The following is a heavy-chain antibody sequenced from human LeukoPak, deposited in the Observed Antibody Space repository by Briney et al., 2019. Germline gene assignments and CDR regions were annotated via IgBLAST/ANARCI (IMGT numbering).Heavy chain of an antibody. CDR2: IYSSGGT. J-gene: IGHJ6*02. V-gene: IGHV4-30-4*01. CDR1: GGSITSGDDY. D-gene: IGHD3-10*01. Sequence: SEILSLTCSVSGGSITSGDDYWSWIRQPPGKALEWIGYIYSSGGTSRNPSLKSRVTISLDTSKNQFSLRLSSVTAADTAVYYCARGLGSGRYYYYYYGVDVWGQGTTVTVSS. CDR3: ARGLGSGRYYYYYYGVDV.